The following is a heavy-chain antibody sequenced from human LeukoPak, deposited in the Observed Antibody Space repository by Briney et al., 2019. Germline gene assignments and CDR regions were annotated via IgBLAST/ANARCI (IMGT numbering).Heavy chain of an antibody. J-gene: IGHJ4*02. D-gene: IGHD5-12*01. CDR2: ISGSGGST. V-gene: IGHV3-23*01. Sequence: GGSLRLSCAASGFTFSSYAMSWVRQAPGKGLGWVSAISGSGGSTYYADSVKGRFTISRDNSKNTLYLQMNSLRAEDTAVYYCAKVGADIVARFDYWGQGTLVTVSS. CDR3: AKVGADIVARFDY. CDR1: GFTFSSYA.